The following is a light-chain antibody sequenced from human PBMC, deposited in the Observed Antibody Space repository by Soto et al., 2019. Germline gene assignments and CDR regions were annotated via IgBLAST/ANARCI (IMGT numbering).Light chain of an antibody. CDR3: QQRSTWPPWT. CDR1: QSVSSS. Sequence: IVMTQSPATLSVFPGDRATLSCRASQSVSSSLAWYQQKPGQAPRLLIYTASNRATGIPARFSGSGSGTDFTLTISSLEPEDFAVYYCQQRSTWPPWTFGQGTKVDIK. J-gene: IGKJ1*01. V-gene: IGKV3-11*01. CDR2: TAS.